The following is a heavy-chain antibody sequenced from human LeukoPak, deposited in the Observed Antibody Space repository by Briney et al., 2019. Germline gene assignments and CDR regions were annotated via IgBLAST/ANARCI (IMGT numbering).Heavy chain of an antibody. CDR2: ISWDGGSK. CDR1: GFTFDEYT. J-gene: IGHJ4*02. Sequence: RPGGSLRLSCAASGFTFDEYTMDWVRQAPGKGLEWVSLISWDGGSKHYADSVKGRFTISRDNSKNSLYLQMNSLRTEDTALYYCAKANWSGYSSHFDYWGQGTRVTVSS. CDR3: AKANWSGYSSHFDY. V-gene: IGHV3-43*01. D-gene: IGHD3-3*01.